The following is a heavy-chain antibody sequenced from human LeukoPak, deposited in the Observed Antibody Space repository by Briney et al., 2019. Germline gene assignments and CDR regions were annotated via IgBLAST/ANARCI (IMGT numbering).Heavy chain of an antibody. J-gene: IGHJ4*02. CDR2: IYSGGST. CDR1: GFTVSSNH. V-gene: IGHV3-53*01. Sequence: PGGSLRLSCAASGFTVSSNHMSWVRQAPGKGLQWVSLIYSGGSTYYADSVKGRFTISRDNSKNTLYLQMNSLRAEDTAVYYCARDLGPGEGSDYWGQGTLVIVSS. CDR3: ARDLGPGEGSDY. D-gene: IGHD7-27*01.